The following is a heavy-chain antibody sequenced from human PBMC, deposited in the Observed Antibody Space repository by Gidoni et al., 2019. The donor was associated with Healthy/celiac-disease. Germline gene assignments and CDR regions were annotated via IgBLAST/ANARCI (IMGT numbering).Heavy chain of an antibody. D-gene: IGHD2-15*01. CDR3: ARQECSGGSCYYDY. J-gene: IGHJ4*02. V-gene: IGHV5-10-1*01. CDR1: GYSFTSYW. Sequence: EVQLVQSGAEVKKPGESLRISCKGSGYSFTSYWTSWVRQMPGKGLEWKGRIDPSDSYTNYSPSCQGHVTIAADKSISTAYLQWSSLKASDTAMYYCARQECSGGSCYYDYWGQGTLVTVSS. CDR2: IDPSDSYT.